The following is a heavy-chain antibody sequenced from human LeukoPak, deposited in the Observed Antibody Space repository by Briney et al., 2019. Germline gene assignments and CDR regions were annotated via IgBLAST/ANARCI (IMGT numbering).Heavy chain of an antibody. J-gene: IGHJ6*02. V-gene: IGHV4-59*12. CDR3: ARVVDPQGAYYHYYGMDV. Sequence: SETLSLTCTVSGGSISSYYWSWIRQPPGKGLEWIGYIYYSGSTNYNPSLKSRVTISVDTSKNQFSLKLSSVTAADTAVYYCARVVDPQGAYYHYYGMDVWGQGTTVTVSS. D-gene: IGHD1-26*01. CDR1: GGSISSYY. CDR2: IYYSGST.